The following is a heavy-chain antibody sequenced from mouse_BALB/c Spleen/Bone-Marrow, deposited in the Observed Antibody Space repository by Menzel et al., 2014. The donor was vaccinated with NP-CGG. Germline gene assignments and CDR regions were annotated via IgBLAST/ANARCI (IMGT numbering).Heavy chain of an antibody. CDR2: INHSNGYP. CDR3: TREGAY. CDR1: GYTFTSYY. V-gene: IGHV1S81*02. J-gene: IGHJ3*01. Sequence: QVQLQQSGAELVKPGASVKLSCKASGYTFTSYYMYWVKQRPGQGLEWIGEINHSNGYPNFNEKFKSKATLTVDKSSSTAYMQLSSLTSEDSAVYYCTREGAYWGQGTLVTVSA.